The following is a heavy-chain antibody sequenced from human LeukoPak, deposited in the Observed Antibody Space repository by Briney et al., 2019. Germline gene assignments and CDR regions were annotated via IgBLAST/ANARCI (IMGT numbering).Heavy chain of an antibody. CDR1: GGSISRGYYY. J-gene: IGHJ1*01. D-gene: IGHD2-21*02. Sequence: SETLSLTCTVSGGSISRGYYYWSWIRQPPGKGLEGIGYIYYSGSTYYNPSLKSRVTISVDTSKTQFSLKLSSVTAVETAVYYCARDGYCGGDCYPGFQHWGQGTLVTVSS. CDR2: IYYSGST. CDR3: ARDGYCGGDCYPGFQH. V-gene: IGHV4-30-4*01.